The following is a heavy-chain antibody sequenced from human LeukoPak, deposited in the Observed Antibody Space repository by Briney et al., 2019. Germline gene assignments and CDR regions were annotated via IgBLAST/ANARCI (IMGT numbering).Heavy chain of an antibody. V-gene: IGHV3-21*01. CDR3: SRVDGNGYNFV. Sequence: GGSLRLSCAASGFSFSSYSMNWVRQAPGKGLEWVSSISGGSSYIYYADSVKGRFTISRDNAKNSLFLQMNSLRAEDTAVYYFSRVDGNGYNFVWGQGTLVSVSS. CDR1: GFSFSSYS. CDR2: ISGGSSYI. D-gene: IGHD5-24*01. J-gene: IGHJ4*02.